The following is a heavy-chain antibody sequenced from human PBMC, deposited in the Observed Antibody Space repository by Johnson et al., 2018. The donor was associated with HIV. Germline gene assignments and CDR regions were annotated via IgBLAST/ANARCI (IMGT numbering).Heavy chain of an antibody. CDR2: ISGSGGRT. CDR1: GFTFSSYA. V-gene: IGHV3-23*04. D-gene: IGHD3-10*02. CDR3: AKDRWVVVWGGGEASQDAFDI. Sequence: VQLVESGGGVVQPGRSLRLSCAASGFTFSSYAMHWVRQAPGKGLEWVSAISGSGGRTNYADSVKGRFTISRDNSENTLNLQMSSLRAEDTALYYCAKDRWVVVWGGGEASQDAFDIWGQGTMVTVSS. J-gene: IGHJ3*02.